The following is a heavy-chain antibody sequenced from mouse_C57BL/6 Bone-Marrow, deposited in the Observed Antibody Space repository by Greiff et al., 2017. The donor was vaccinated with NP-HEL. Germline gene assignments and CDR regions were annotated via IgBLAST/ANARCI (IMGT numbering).Heavy chain of an antibody. CDR2: ISYDGSN. V-gene: IGHV3-6*01. Sequence: EVQVVESGPGLVKPSQSLSLTCSVTGYSITSGYYWNWIRQFPGNKLEWMGYISYDGSNNYNPSLKNRISITRDTSKNQFFLKWNSVTTEDTATYYCARDGRYYFDYWGQGTTLTVSS. CDR3: ARDGRYYFDY. J-gene: IGHJ2*01. CDR1: GYSITSGYY.